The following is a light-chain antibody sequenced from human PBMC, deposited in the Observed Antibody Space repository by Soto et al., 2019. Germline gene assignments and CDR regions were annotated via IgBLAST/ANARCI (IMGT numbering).Light chain of an antibody. J-gene: IGLJ2*01. CDR2: GNS. CDR1: SSNIVAGYD. V-gene: IGLV1-40*01. Sequence: QSVLTQPPSVSGAPGQRVTISCTGSSSNIVAGYDVHWYQQLPGTAPKLLIYGNSNRPSGVPDRFSGSKSGTSASLAITGLQAEDEADYYSQSYDSSLGASLFGGGTKRTVL. CDR3: QSYDSSLGASL.